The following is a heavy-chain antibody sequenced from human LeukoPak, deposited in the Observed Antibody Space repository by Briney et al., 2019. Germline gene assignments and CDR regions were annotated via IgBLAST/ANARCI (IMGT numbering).Heavy chain of an antibody. V-gene: IGHV1-2*02. CDR3: ARGGFYGNDDIDI. J-gene: IGHJ3*02. Sequence: ASLKVSCKASGYTFTGYFMHWVRQAPGQGLEWLGWINPNSGGTNYAQNFQGRVTMTRDTSLTTPYMELSRLRSDDTPMHYCARGGFYGNDDIDIWGQGTMVTVSS. D-gene: IGHD3-3*01. CDR1: GYTFTGYF. CDR2: INPNSGGT.